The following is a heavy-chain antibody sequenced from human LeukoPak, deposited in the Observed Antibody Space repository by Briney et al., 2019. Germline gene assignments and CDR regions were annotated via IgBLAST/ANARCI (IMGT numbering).Heavy chain of an antibody. CDR1: GFTFSNAW. J-gene: IGHJ4*02. CDR3: TTEDSSDSSGYSLGSFDY. D-gene: IGHD3-22*01. Sequence: GGSLRLSCASSGFTFSNAWMSWVRQAPGNGLEAIGRIKSKTDGGTTDYAAPVKGRFTISRDDSKHTPYLQMNSLKTEDTAVYYCTTEDSSDSSGYSLGSFDYWGQGTLVTVSS. CDR2: IKSKTDGGTT. V-gene: IGHV3-15*01.